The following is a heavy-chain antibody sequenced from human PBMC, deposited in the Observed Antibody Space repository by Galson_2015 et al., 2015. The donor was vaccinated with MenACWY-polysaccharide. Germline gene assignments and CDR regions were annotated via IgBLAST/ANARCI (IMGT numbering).Heavy chain of an antibody. CDR1: GFTFSNYG. CDR2: IWHGGDHK. CDR3: ARDISSKWYDY. Sequence: SLRLSCAASGFTFSNYGMHWVRQAPGKGLEWVAVIWHGGDHKYYAESVKGRFSISRDNSKNTLHLQMNSLRVEDMAVYFCARDISSKWYDYWGQGTLVTVSS. J-gene: IGHJ4*02. D-gene: IGHD6-13*01. V-gene: IGHV3-33*01.